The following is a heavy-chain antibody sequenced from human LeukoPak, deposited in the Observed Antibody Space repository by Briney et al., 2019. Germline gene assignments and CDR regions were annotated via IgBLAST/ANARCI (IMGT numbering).Heavy chain of an antibody. CDR2: IGSRGNTI. J-gene: IGHJ4*02. CDR3: ARLWGYCSGGSCYSTPY. CDR1: GFTFCRYS. V-gene: IGHV3-48*02. Sequence: GGSLRLSCAASGFTFCRYSMNWVRQAPGKGLEWVSYIGSRGNTIFYGDSVKGRFTISRDNAKNSLYLQMNSLRDEDTAVYYCARLWGYCSGGSCYSTPYWGQGTLVTVSS. D-gene: IGHD2-15*01.